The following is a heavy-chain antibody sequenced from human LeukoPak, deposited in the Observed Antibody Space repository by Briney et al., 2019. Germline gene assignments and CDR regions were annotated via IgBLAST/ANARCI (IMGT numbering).Heavy chain of an antibody. CDR1: GGSFSGYY. Sequence: PSETLSLTCAVYGGSFSGYYWSWIRQPPGKGLEWIGEINHSGSTNYNPSLKSRVTISVDTSKNQFSLKLSSVTAADTAVYYCARGFYYVRLRGRGWFDPWGQGTLVTVSS. J-gene: IGHJ5*02. CDR3: ARGFYYVRLRGRGWFDP. D-gene: IGHD3-22*01. CDR2: INHSGST. V-gene: IGHV4-34*01.